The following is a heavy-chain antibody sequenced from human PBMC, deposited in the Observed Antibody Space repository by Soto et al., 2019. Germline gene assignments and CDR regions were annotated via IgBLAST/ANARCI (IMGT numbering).Heavy chain of an antibody. V-gene: IGHV3-53*01. CDR3: AGGFSYGYIDH. J-gene: IGHJ4*02. CDR2: IFAGGGT. Sequence: EVQLVESGGGLIQPGGSLRLSCAASGFPVSSNYMSWVRQAPGRGLEWLSVIFAGGGTYYADSVKGRFTISKDNSKNRVYLQMNTLRAGDTAVYYCAGGFSYGYIDHWGRGTPVTVSS. CDR1: GFPVSSNY. D-gene: IGHD5-18*01.